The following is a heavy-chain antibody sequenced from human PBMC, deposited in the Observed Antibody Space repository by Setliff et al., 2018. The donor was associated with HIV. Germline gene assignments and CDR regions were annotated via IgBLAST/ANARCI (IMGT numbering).Heavy chain of an antibody. CDR3: ARQDIPTGYYLFDY. Sequence: GASVKVSCKASGYKFTGHHIQWMRQAPGQGLEWMGRINPNMGDTQYAQKFQSRIIMTRDTSINTVYMELSSLTSDDTALYYCARQDIPTGYYLFDYWGQGTRVTVSS. J-gene: IGHJ4*02. CDR2: INPNMGDT. CDR1: GYKFTGHH. D-gene: IGHD3-9*01. V-gene: IGHV1-2*06.